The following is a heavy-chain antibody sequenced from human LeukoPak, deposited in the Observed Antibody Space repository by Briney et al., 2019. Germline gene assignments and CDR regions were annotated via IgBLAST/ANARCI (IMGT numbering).Heavy chain of an antibody. CDR3: ARGIDVINFDS. CDR1: GGSMSSGNYY. J-gene: IGHJ4*02. CDR2: IYTRGTT. Sequence: SETLSLTCTVSGGSMSSGNYYWSWTRQSAGKGLEWLGRIYTRGTTNYKPSLKSRVTMLVDTSKNQFSLKLNAVTAADTAVYYCARGIDVINFDSWGQGTLVTVSS. V-gene: IGHV4-61*02. D-gene: IGHD2-21*01.